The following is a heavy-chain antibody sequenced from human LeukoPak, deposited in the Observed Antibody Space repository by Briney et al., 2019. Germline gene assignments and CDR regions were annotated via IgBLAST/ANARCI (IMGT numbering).Heavy chain of an antibody. D-gene: IGHD2-2*01. Sequence: SVKGSRKASGSTFSSYAISWVRQAPGQRPEWMGGIIPIFGTANYAQKFQGRVTITTDESTSTAYMELSSLRSEDTAVYYCARSPTYQRYNWFDPWGQGTLVTVSS. V-gene: IGHV1-69*05. CDR3: ARSPTYQRYNWFDP. CDR1: GSTFSSYA. CDR2: IIPIFGTA. J-gene: IGHJ5*02.